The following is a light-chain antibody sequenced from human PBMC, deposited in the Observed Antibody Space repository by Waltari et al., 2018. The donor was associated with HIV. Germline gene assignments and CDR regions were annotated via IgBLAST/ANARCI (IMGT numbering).Light chain of an antibody. V-gene: IGLV1-51*01. CDR1: SSNIGNNY. CDR3: GTWDSSLSAVV. Sequence: QSVLTQPPSVSAAPGQKVTIPCSGSSSNIGNNYVSWYQQLPGTAPKLLIYDNNKRPSGIPDRFSVSKSGTSATLGITGLQTGDEADYYCGTWDSSLSAVVFGGGTKLTVL. CDR2: DNN. J-gene: IGLJ2*01.